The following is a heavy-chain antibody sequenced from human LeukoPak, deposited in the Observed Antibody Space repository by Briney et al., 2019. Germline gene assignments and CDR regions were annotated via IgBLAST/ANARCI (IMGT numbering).Heavy chain of an antibody. CDR1: GYTFTGYY. CDR3: ARVRRIAAADAYFDY. Sequence: ASVKVSCKASGYTFTGYYMHWVRQAPGQGLEWMGWINPNSGGTNYAQKFQGRVTMTRDTSISTAYMELSRLRSDDTAVYYCARVRRIAAADAYFDYWGQGTLVTVSS. CDR2: INPNSGGT. V-gene: IGHV1-2*02. J-gene: IGHJ4*02. D-gene: IGHD6-13*01.